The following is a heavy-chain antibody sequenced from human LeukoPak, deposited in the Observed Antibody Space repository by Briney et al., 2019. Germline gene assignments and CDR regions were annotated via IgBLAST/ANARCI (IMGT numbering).Heavy chain of an antibody. CDR2: INYSGST. J-gene: IGHJ3*02. CDR1: GGSISRGGYY. Sequence: SQTLSLTCTVSGGSISRGGYYWSWIRQHPGKGLEWIGYINYSGSTYYNPSLKSRVTISVDTSKNQFSLKLSSVTAADTAVYYSASDEGLLLRLGASYILGQGTMVTVSS. CDR3: ASDEGLLLRLGASYI. D-gene: IGHD5-12*01. V-gene: IGHV4-31*03.